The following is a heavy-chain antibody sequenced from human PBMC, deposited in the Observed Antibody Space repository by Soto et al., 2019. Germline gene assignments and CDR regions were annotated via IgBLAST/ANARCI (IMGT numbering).Heavy chain of an antibody. CDR2: IYWGDDK. CDR3: AHAGDYDLLTFDH. CDR1: GFSLSTYHMG. Sequence: QITLKESGPTLVRPAQTLTLTCDFSGFSLSTYHMGVAWIRQPPGKALEWLALIYWGDDKRYSPSLKDRLAISKDTSNNQVVLTITNIGPGDSATYFCAHAGDYDLLTFDHWGPGTLVTVSS. D-gene: IGHD3-22*01. V-gene: IGHV2-5*02. J-gene: IGHJ4*02.